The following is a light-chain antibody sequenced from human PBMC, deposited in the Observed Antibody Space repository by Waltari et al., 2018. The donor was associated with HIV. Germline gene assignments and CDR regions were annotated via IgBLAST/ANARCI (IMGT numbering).Light chain of an antibody. CDR2: RNY. CDR1: SCNIVSNH. CDR3: AVWDVSLNGRV. J-gene: IGLJ3*02. Sequence: QSVLSPPPSASGTPGQRVTVACSRSSCNIVSNHVSLYQQFPGTAPNLLIYRNYQRPSGVPDRFSGSKSGTSASLAISGLRSEDEADYYCAVWDVSLNGRVFGGGTKLTVL. V-gene: IGLV1-47*01.